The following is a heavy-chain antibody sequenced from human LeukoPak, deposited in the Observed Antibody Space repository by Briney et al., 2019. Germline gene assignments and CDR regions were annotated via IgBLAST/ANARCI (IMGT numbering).Heavy chain of an antibody. J-gene: IGHJ3*02. V-gene: IGHV3-23*01. CDR3: AKDRGPHTASDAFDI. D-gene: IGHD5-18*01. CDR1: GFTFSSYG. Sequence: GGTLRLSCAASGFTFSSYGMSWVRQAPGKGLEWVSTISGSGDSTYYADSVKGRFTISRDNSKNTLYLQMNSLRAEDTAVYYCAKDRGPHTASDAFDIWGQGTMVTVSS. CDR2: ISGSGDST.